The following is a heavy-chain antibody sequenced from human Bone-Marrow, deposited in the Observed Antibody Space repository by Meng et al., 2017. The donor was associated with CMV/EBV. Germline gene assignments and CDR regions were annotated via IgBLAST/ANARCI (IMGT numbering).Heavy chain of an antibody. CDR2: ISGSGGST. CDR3: ASSEMYYYDSSGYYQRGY. CDR1: GFTFSSYA. V-gene: IGHV3-23*01. J-gene: IGHJ4*02. Sequence: GESLKISCAASGFTFSSYAMSWVRQAPGKGLEWVSAISGSGGSTYYADSVKGRFTISRDNSKNTLYLQMNSLRAEDTAVYYCASSEMYYYDSSGYYQRGYWGQGTLVTVSS. D-gene: IGHD3-22*01.